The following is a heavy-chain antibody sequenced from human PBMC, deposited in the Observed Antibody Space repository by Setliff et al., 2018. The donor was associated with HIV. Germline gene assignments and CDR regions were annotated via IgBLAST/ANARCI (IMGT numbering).Heavy chain of an antibody. V-gene: IGHV3-15*01. Sequence: GGSLRLSCAASGFTFRNAWMTWVRQAPGKGLGWVGRIKSETNGGIIDYAAPVKGRFTISRDDSKNTLYLQMNGLKSEDTAVYYCATALFSSGYFYVRDAFDIWGQGTMVTVSS. CDR1: GFTFRNAW. CDR3: ATALFSSGYFYVRDAFDI. CDR2: IKSETNGGII. J-gene: IGHJ3*02. D-gene: IGHD3-22*01.